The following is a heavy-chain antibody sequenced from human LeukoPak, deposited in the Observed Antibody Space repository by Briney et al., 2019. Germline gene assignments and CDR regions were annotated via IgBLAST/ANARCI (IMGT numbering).Heavy chain of an antibody. Sequence: ASVKVSCKASGYTFTSYDINWVRQATGQGLEWMGWMNPNSGNTGYAQKFQGRVTMTRNTSISTAYMELSSLRSEDTAVYYCARGLAYDYVWGSYRSTSDYWGQGTLVTVSS. CDR2: MNPNSGNT. J-gene: IGHJ4*02. D-gene: IGHD3-16*02. V-gene: IGHV1-8*01. CDR3: ARGLAYDYVWGSYRSTSDY. CDR1: GYTFTSYD.